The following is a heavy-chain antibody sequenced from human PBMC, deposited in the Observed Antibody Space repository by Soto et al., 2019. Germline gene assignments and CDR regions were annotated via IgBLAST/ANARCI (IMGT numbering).Heavy chain of an antibody. CDR3: ARDTDDYGEGLGAFDI. J-gene: IGHJ3*02. CDR1: GGSISSYY. D-gene: IGHD4-17*01. CDR2: IYYSGST. V-gene: IGHV4-59*01. Sequence: QVQLQESGPGLVKPSETLSLTCTVSGGSISSYYWSWIRQPPGKGLEWIGYIYYSGSTNYNPSLKRRVTISVDTSKNQFSLKLSSVTAADTAVYYCARDTDDYGEGLGAFDIWGQGTMVTVSS.